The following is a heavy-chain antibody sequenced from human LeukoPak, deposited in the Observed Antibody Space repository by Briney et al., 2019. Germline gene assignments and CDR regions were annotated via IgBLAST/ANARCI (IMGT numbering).Heavy chain of an antibody. CDR2: IYYSGST. CDR3: ARLNGNYDAFDI. J-gene: IGHJ3*02. V-gene: IGHV4-39*01. D-gene: IGHD1-7*01. CDR1: GGSISSSSYY. Sequence: PSETLSLTCTVSGGSISSSSYYWGWIRQPPGKGLEWIGSIYYSGSTYYNPSLKSRVTISVDTSKNQFSLKLSSVTAADTAVYYCARLNGNYDAFDIWGQGTMVTVSS.